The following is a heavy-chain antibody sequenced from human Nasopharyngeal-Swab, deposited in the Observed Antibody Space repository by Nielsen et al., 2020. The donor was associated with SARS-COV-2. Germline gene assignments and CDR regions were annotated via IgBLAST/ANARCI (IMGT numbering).Heavy chain of an antibody. CDR1: GFTFSSYE. CDR3: ARGRAQLWSRVNGMDV. Sequence: GESLKISCAASGFTFSSYEMNWVRQAPGKGLEWVSYISSSGSTIYYADSVKGRFTISRDNAKNSLYLQMNNLRAEDTAVYYCARGRAQLWSRVNGMDVWGQGTTVTVSS. J-gene: IGHJ6*02. CDR2: ISSSGSTI. D-gene: IGHD5-18*01. V-gene: IGHV3-48*03.